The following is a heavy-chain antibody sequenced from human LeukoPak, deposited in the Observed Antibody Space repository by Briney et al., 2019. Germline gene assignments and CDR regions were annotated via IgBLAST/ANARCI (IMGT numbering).Heavy chain of an antibody. CDR1: GGSISSSSYY. V-gene: IGHV4-39*01. J-gene: IGHJ3*02. D-gene: IGHD1-26*01. Sequence: PSETLSLTCTVSGGSISSSSYYWGWIRQPPGKGLEWIGSIYYSGSTYYNPSLKSRVTISVDTSKNQFSLKLSSVTAADTAVYYCARRYQDEWEHKGYAFDIWGQGTMVTVSS. CDR3: ARRYQDEWEHKGYAFDI. CDR2: IYYSGST.